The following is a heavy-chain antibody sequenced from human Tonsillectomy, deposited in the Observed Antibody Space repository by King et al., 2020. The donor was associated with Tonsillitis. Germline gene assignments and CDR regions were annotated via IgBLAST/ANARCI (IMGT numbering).Heavy chain of an antibody. CDR2: ISSSGSTI. V-gene: IGHV3-48*03. Sequence: VQLVESGGGLVQPGGSLRLSCAASGFTFSSYEMNWVRQAPGKGLDWVSYISSSGSTIYYADSVKGRFTISRDNAKNSLYLQMNSLRAEDTAVYYCARGSRTVAAAGLGVGYWGQGTLVTVSS. CDR1: GFTFSSYE. J-gene: IGHJ4*02. D-gene: IGHD6-13*01. CDR3: ARGSRTVAAAGLGVGY.